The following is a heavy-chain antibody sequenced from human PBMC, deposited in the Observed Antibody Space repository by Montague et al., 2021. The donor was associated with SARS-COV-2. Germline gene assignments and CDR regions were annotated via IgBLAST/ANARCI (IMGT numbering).Heavy chain of an antibody. CDR1: GFTFGTSW. D-gene: IGHD3-10*01. J-gene: IGHJ4*02. CDR2: INSDGSTT. CDR3: AGSSQYFGY. Sequence: SLRLSWAASGFTFGTSWMHWVRQAPGKGLVWVSRINSDGSTTTYADSVKGRFTISRDNAKNTVYLQMNSLRDEDTAVYYCAGSSQYFGYWGQGTLVTVSS. V-gene: IGHV3-74*01.